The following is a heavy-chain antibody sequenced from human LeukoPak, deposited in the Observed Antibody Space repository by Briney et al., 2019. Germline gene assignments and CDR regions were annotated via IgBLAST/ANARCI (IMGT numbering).Heavy chain of an antibody. CDR1: GGSISSSGYS. V-gene: IGHV4-30-2*01. D-gene: IGHD3-10*01. Sequence: PSQTLSLTCAISGGSISSSGYSWTWIRQPPVKGLEWIGYIFHGGSTYYNPSLKSRVTISVDTSKNQFSLKLSSVTAADTAVYYCARDFGSGSYYKRGWFDPWGQGTLVTVSS. CDR2: IFHGGST. J-gene: IGHJ5*02. CDR3: ARDFGSGSYYKRGWFDP.